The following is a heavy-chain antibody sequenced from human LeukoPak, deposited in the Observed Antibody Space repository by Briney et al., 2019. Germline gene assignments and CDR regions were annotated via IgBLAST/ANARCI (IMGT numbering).Heavy chain of an antibody. J-gene: IGHJ4*02. CDR1: GFTFSSYA. D-gene: IGHD3-3*01. CDR3: AKHGYDFWSGYLHY. V-gene: IGHV3-23*01. Sequence: GGSLRLSCAASGFTFSSYAMSWVRQAPGKGLEWVSAISGSGGSTYYADSVKGRFTISRDNSKNTLYLQMNSLRAEDAAVYYCAKHGYDFWSGYLHYWGQGTLVAVSS. CDR2: ISGSGGST.